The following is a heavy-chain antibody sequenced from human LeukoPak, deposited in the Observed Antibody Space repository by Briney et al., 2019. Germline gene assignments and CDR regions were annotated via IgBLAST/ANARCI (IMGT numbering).Heavy chain of an antibody. CDR3: ARVPLGWDAFDI. CDR2: IRYDGSDK. J-gene: IGHJ3*02. CDR1: GFTFSSYG. Sequence: PGGSLRLSCAASGFTFSSYGMHWVRQAPGKGLEWVAFIRYDGSDKYYADSVKGRFTVSRDNSKNTLYLQMNSLRAEDTTVYYCARVPLGWDAFDIWGQGTMVTVSS. D-gene: IGHD7-27*01. V-gene: IGHV3-30*02.